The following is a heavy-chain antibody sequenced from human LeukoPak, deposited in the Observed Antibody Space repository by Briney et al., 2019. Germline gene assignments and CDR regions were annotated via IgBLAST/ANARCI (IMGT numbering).Heavy chain of an antibody. D-gene: IGHD3-16*01. CDR1: GYTFTSYD. J-gene: IGHJ6*02. CDR3: ARVYDYYYYYGMDV. V-gene: IGHV1-8*01. Sequence: ASVNVSCKASGYTFTSYDINWVRQATGQGLEWMGWMNPNSGNTRYAQKFQGRVTMTRNTSISTAYMELSSLRSEDTAVYYCARVYDYYYYYGMDVWGQGTTVTVSS. CDR2: MNPNSGNT.